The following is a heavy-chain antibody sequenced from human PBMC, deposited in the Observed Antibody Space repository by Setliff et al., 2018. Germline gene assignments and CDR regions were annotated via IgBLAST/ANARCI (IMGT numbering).Heavy chain of an antibody. J-gene: IGHJ4*02. V-gene: IGHV3-48*01. CDR3: ARVGQATVVTAIHGALDY. CDR2: ISSSNSGM. CDR1: GPTFSRYS. D-gene: IGHD2-21*02. Sequence: LRLSCAAPGPTFSRYSMNWVRQAPGKGLEWISYISSSNSGMYYADSVKGRFTISRDSAKNSVYLQMNSLRAADTAVYHCARVGQATVVTAIHGALDYWGQGTLVTVSS.